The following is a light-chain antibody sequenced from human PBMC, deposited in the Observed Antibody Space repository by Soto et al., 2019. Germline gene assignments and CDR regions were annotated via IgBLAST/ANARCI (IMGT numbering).Light chain of an antibody. CDR2: KAS. J-gene: IGKJ1*01. CDR1: QSISSW. CDR3: QQYNNYPWT. V-gene: IGKV1-5*03. Sequence: DIQMTQSPSTLSASVGDRVTITCRASQSISSWLAWYQQKPGKAPKLLIYKASSLETGVPSGFSGSGSGTEFTPTISSLQPDDFATYYCQQYNNYPWTFGQGTKVEVK.